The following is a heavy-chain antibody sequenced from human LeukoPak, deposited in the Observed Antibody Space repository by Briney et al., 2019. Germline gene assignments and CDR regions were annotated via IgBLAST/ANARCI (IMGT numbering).Heavy chain of an antibody. CDR2: IYSGGST. D-gene: IGHD5-12*01. Sequence: GGSLRLSCAASGFTVSSNYMSWVRQAPGKGLEWVSVIYSGGSTCYADSVKGRFTISRDNSKNTLYLQMNSLRAEDTAVYYCARDPDGYNKEAYWGQGTLVTVSS. J-gene: IGHJ4*02. CDR3: ARDPDGYNKEAY. V-gene: IGHV3-66*01. CDR1: GFTVSSNY.